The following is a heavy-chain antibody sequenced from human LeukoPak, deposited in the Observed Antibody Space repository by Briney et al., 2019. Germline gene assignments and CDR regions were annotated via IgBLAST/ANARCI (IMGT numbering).Heavy chain of an antibody. CDR1: GGSFSGYY. J-gene: IGHJ4*02. Sequence: SETLSLTCAVYGGSFSGYYWSWIRQPPGKGLEWIGEINHSGSTNYNPSLKSRVTISVDTSKNQFSLKLSSVTAADTAAHYCARGGIRYCSGGSCYFGYWGQGTLVTVSS. D-gene: IGHD2-15*01. CDR2: INHSGST. V-gene: IGHV4-34*01. CDR3: ARGGIRYCSGGSCYFGY.